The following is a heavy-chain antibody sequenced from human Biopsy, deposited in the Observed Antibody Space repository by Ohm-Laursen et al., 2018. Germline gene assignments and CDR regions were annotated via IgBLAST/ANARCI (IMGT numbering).Heavy chain of an antibody. CDR2: INPNSGGT. J-gene: IGHJ2*01. D-gene: IGHD1-26*01. Sequence: ASVKVSCKASGYTFTDSYMHWVRQAPGQGLEWMGWINPNSGGTNYAQKFQGRVTMTRDTSVSTAYMELNRLRPDDTAVYYCARGGLNYWYFDLWGRGTLVTVSS. CDR3: ARGGLNYWYFDL. V-gene: IGHV1-2*02. CDR1: GYTFTDSY.